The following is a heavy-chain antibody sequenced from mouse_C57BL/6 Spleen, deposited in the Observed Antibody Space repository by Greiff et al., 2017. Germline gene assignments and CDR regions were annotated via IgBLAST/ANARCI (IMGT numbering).Heavy chain of an antibody. CDR1: GFSLTSYA. J-gene: IGHJ4*01. CDR3: ARNYYGSSYYAKDY. D-gene: IGHD1-1*01. Sequence: VQLQESGPGLVAPSQSLSITCTVSGFSLTSYAISWVRQPPGKGLEWLGVIWTGGGTNYNSALKSRLSISKDNSKSQVFLKMNSLQTDDTARYYCARNYYGSSYYAKDYWGQGTSVTVSS. CDR2: IWTGGGT. V-gene: IGHV2-9-1*01.